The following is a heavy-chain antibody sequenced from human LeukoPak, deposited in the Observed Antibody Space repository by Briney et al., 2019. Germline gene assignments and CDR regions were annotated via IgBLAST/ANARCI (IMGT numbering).Heavy chain of an antibody. D-gene: IGHD5-18*01. J-gene: IGHJ6*03. V-gene: IGHV4-39*07. CDR1: GGSISSCTYS. Sequence: PSETLSLTCSVSGGSISSCTYSWGWIRQPPGKGLEWIGSFSCSGSTNYNPSLKSRVTISVDTSKNQFSLKLSSVTAADTAVYYCARTTEGGYTYDYFYYYYMDVWGKGTTVTISS. CDR3: ARTTEGGYTYDYFYYYYMDV. CDR2: FSCSGST.